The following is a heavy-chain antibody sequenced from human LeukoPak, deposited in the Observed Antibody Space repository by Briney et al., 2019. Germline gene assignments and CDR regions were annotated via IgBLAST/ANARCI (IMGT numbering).Heavy chain of an antibody. CDR1: GFNISDNY. D-gene: IGHD3-10*01. J-gene: IGHJ5*02. CDR3: ARRGPPEGSYGNWIDP. V-gene: IGHV3-66*02. CDR2: FYADGRT. Sequence: GGSLRLSCAASGFNISDNYITWVRQAPGQGLQWVAVFYADGRTYFADSLKGRFNISRDKSRNTLYLQMNSLRVEDTAIYYCARRGPPEGSYGNWIDPWGQGTLVTVSS.